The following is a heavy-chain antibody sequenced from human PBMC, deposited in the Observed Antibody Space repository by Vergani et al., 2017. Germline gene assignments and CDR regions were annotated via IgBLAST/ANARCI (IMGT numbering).Heavy chain of an antibody. D-gene: IGHD2-8*02. CDR2: ISSSSSYI. V-gene: IGHV3-21*01. Sequence: EVQLVESGGGLVKPGGSLRLSCAASGFTFSSYSMNWVRQAPGKGLEWVSSISSSSSYIYYADSVKGRFTISRDNAKNSLYLQMNSLRAEDTAVYYCARDYWLAYYYYYMDVWGKGTTVTVSS. CDR3: ARDYWLAYYYYYMDV. CDR1: GFTFSSYS. J-gene: IGHJ6*03.